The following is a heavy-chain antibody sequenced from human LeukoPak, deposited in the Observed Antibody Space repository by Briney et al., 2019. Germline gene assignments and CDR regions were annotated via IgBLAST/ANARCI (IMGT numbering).Heavy chain of an antibody. CDR3: AGGEGGDCSGGSCYRIQFDH. Sequence: PGGSLRLSCAASGFTFSSYAMSWVRQAPGKGLEWVSAISGSGGSTYYADSVKGRFTISRDNSKNTLYLQMNSLRAEDTAVYYWAGGEGGDCSGGSCYRIQFDHWGQGTLVTVSS. J-gene: IGHJ4*02. D-gene: IGHD2-15*01. CDR2: ISGSGGST. V-gene: IGHV3-23*01. CDR1: GFTFSSYA.